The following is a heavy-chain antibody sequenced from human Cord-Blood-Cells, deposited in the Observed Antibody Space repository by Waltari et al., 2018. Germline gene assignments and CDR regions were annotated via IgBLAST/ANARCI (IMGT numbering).Heavy chain of an antibody. V-gene: IGHV1-18*01. D-gene: IGHD3-3*01. Sequence: QVQLVQSGAEVKKPGASVKVSCKASGYTFTSYGISWVRQAPGQVLEGMGWISAYNGNTNDAQKLQGRVTMTTDTSTSTAYMELRSLRSDDTAVYYCARDIGFWSGYHNPGAFDIWGQGTMVTVSS. J-gene: IGHJ3*02. CDR1: GYTFTSYG. CDR3: ARDIGFWSGYHNPGAFDI. CDR2: ISAYNGNT.